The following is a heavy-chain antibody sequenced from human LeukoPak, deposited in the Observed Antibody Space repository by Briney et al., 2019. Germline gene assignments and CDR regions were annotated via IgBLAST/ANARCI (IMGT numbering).Heavy chain of an antibody. CDR2: VDYTGIT. CDR3: ARHLTPGYYYGMDV. CDR1: GGSISSSGYY. V-gene: IGHV4-39*01. Sequence: PSETLSLTCTVSGGSISSSGYYWGWLRQPPGNGLEWIGSVDYTGITSHSPSLKNRVTISVDTSKNQFSLKVSSVSAADTGVYYCARHLTPGYYYGMDVWGQGTTVTVSS. D-gene: IGHD3-9*01. J-gene: IGHJ6*02.